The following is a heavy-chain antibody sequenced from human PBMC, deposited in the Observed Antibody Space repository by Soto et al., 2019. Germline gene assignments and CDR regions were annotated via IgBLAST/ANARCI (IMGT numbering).Heavy chain of an antibody. V-gene: IGHV5-10-1*01. CDR3: ARQPPPTAAAGHYYYYGMDV. CDR2: IDPSDSYT. D-gene: IGHD6-13*01. Sequence: GESLKISCKGSGYSFTSYWISWVRQMPGKGLEWMGRIDPSDSYTNYSPSFQGHVTISADKSISTAYLQWSSLKASDTAMYYCARQPPPTAAAGHYYYYGMDVWGQGTTVTVSS. CDR1: GYSFTSYW. J-gene: IGHJ6*02.